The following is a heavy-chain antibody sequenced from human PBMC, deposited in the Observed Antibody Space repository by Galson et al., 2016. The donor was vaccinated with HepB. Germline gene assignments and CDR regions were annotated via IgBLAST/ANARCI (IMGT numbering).Heavy chain of an antibody. CDR1: GFTFRNYA. V-gene: IGHV3-23*01. CDR2: ISGSGGDT. CDR3: ARDFYGSWSHYEGVGDY. D-gene: IGHD3-10*01. J-gene: IGHJ4*02. Sequence: SLRLSCAASGFTFRNYAMSWVRQAPGKGLEWVASISGSGGDTYIADSVEGRFTISRDNAKGSLFLQMNSLRAEDTAVYYCARDFYGSWSHYEGVGDYWGQGILVTVSS.